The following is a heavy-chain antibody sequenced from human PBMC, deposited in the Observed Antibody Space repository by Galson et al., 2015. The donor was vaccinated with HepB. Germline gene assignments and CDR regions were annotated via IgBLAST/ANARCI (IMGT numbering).Heavy chain of an antibody. Sequence: SLRLSCAASGFTFSSYEMNWVRQAPGKGLEWVSYISSSGSTIYYADSVKGRFTISRDNAKNSLYLQMNSLRAEDTAVYYCARKAYDSSGYYWGPPDDNYAFDIWGQGTMVTVSS. J-gene: IGHJ3*02. D-gene: IGHD3-22*01. CDR2: ISSSGSTI. V-gene: IGHV3-48*03. CDR1: GFTFSSYE. CDR3: ARKAYDSSGYYWGPPDDNYAFDI.